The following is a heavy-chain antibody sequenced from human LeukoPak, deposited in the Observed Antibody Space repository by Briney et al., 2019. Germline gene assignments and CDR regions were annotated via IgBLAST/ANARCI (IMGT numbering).Heavy chain of an antibody. CDR2: ISGASTYI. J-gene: IGHJ4*02. V-gene: IGHV3-21*01. CDR1: GFTSSSYS. D-gene: IGHD5-18*01. Sequence: PGGSLRLSCAASGFTSSSYSMNWVRQAPGKGLEWVSSISGASTYIYYADSVKGRFTISRDNAKNSLYLQMNSLRAEDAAMYYCARLVWDTTMADGDIDSWGQGTLLIVSS. CDR3: ARLVWDTTMADGDIDS.